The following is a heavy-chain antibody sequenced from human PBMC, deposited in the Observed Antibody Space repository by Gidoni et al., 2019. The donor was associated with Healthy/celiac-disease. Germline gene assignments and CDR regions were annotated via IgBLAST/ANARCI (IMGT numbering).Heavy chain of an antibody. V-gene: IGHV3-49*05. CDR3: TRVGMFKHIVVVTAIPVYAFDI. J-gene: IGHJ3*02. CDR2: IRSKAYGGTT. CDR1: GFTFGDYA. Sequence: EVQLVESGGGLVKPGRSLRLSCTASGFTFGDYAMSWFRQAPGKGLEWVGFIRSKAYGGTTEYAASVKGRFTISRDDSKSIAYLQMNSLKTEDTAVYYCTRVGMFKHIVVVTAIPVYAFDIWGQGTMVTVSS. D-gene: IGHD2-21*02.